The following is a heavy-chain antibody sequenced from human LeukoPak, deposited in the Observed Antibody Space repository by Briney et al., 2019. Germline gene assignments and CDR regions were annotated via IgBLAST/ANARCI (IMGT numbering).Heavy chain of an antibody. CDR2: TYYSGST. Sequence: SETLSLTCTVDAGSISGYYWSWIRQPPGKGLEWIGYTYYSGSTYYNPSLKSRVTISVDTSKNQFSLKLNSVTAADTAVYYCARAPGDTYGDYPAWFDPWGQGTLVTVSS. J-gene: IGHJ5*02. CDR1: AGSISGYY. V-gene: IGHV4-59*01. D-gene: IGHD4-17*01. CDR3: ARAPGDTYGDYPAWFDP.